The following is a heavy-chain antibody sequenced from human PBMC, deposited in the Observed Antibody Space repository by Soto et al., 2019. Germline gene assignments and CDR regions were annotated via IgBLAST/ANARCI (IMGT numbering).Heavy chain of an antibody. V-gene: IGHV1-69*01. CDR2: IITIFGTA. Sequence: QVQLVQSGAEVKKPGSSVKVSCKASGGTFSSYAISWVRQAPGQGLEWMGGIITIFGTANYAQKFQGRVTITGDEYTSTAYMELSSLRSEDTAVYYCEGDKEVSHYFDYWGQGTLVTVSS. CDR1: GGTFSSYA. J-gene: IGHJ4*02. CDR3: EGDKEVSHYFDY.